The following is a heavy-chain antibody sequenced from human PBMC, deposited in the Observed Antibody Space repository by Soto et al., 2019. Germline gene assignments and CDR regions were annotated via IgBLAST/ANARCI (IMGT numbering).Heavy chain of an antibody. CDR1: GYTFTSYA. J-gene: IGHJ4*02. CDR3: ASVGHYYGAETTYDY. Sequence: QVQLVQSGAEVKKPGASVKVSCKASGYTFTSYAMHWVRQAPGQRLEWMGWINAGNGNTKYSQKFQGRVTITRDTAASTAYMELSSLRSEDTAVYSCASVGHYYGAETTYDYWGQGTLVTVSS. D-gene: IGHD3-10*01. V-gene: IGHV1-3*01. CDR2: INAGNGNT.